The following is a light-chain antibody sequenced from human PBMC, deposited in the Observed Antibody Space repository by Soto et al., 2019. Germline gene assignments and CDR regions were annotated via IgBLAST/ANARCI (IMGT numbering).Light chain of an antibody. CDR2: NIN. V-gene: IGLV8-61*01. Sequence: QAVVTQEPSFSVSPGGTVTLTCGLSSGSVSSSFYPSWYQQTPGQAPRTLIYNINTRSSGVPDRFSGSILGNKAALTITGAQADDQSDYYCVLYMGSGIWVFGGGTKVTVL. CDR1: SGSVSSSFY. CDR3: VLYMGSGIWV. J-gene: IGLJ3*02.